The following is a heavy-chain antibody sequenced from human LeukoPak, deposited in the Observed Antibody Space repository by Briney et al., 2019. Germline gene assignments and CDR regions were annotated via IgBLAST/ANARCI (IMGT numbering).Heavy chain of an antibody. CDR1: GYTFTGYY. D-gene: IGHD2-2*01. V-gene: IGHV1-2*02. J-gene: IGHJ5*02. CDR3: ARGLRYCSSTSCPNWIDP. CDR2: INPNSGGT. Sequence: GASVKVSCKASGYTFTGYYMHWVRQAPGQGLEWMGWINPNSGGTNYAQKFQGRVTMTRDTSISTAYMELSRLRSDDTAVYYCARGLRYCSSTSCPNWIDPWGQGTLVTVSS.